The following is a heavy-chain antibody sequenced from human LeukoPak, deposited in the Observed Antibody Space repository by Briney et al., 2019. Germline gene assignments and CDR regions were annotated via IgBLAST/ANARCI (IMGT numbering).Heavy chain of an antibody. D-gene: IGHD1-1*01. CDR2: ISSSGSTI. CDR3: ARDLWPPTGTLRYYYYYYGMDV. J-gene: IGHJ6*02. CDR1: GFTFSSYE. V-gene: IGHV3-48*03. Sequence: GGCLRLSCAASGFTFSSYEMNWVRQAPGKGLEWVSYISSSGSTIYYADSVKGRFTISRDNAKNSLYLQMSSLRAEDTAVYYCARDLWPPTGTLRYYYYYYGMDVWGQGTTVTVSS.